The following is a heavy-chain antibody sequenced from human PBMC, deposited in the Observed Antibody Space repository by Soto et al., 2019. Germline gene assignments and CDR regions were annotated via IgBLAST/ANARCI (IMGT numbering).Heavy chain of an antibody. D-gene: IGHD3-22*01. J-gene: IGHJ4*02. CDR3: ATNHDDISGRTPLLFDS. CDR1: GDSIGTGGYY. V-gene: IGHV4-31*03. CDR2: IHYSGNT. Sequence: QVQLQESGPGLVKPSQTLSLTCTVSGDSIGTGGYYWDWIRQHPGKGPEWIGYIHYSGNTYYNPSLKSRLPISLDTSKNPFSLRLSSVTAADTAVYYCATNHDDISGRTPLLFDSWGQGTLVTVSS.